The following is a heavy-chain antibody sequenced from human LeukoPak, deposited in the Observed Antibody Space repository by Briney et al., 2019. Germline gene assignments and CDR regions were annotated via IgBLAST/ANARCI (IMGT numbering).Heavy chain of an antibody. Sequence: ASVTVSFTASGYTFTSYAMHWVRQAPGQRLEWMGWINAGNGNTKYSQKSQGRVTITRDTSASTAYMELSSLRSEDTAVYYCARDTVLWFGPHYYGMDVWGQGTTVTVSS. CDR3: ARDTVLWFGPHYYGMDV. D-gene: IGHD3-10*01. V-gene: IGHV1-3*01. J-gene: IGHJ6*02. CDR1: GYTFTSYA. CDR2: INAGNGNT.